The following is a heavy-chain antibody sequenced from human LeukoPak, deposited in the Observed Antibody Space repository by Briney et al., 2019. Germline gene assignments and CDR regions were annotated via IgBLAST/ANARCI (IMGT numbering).Heavy chain of an antibody. J-gene: IGHJ3*02. CDR3: AKDRGHSSGLPDAFDI. CDR2: RRNDGSNK. CDR1: GLTFSIYG. D-gene: IGHD3-22*01. Sequence: HPGGSLRLSCAASGLTFSIYGMHWVRQAPGKGREWVAFRRNDGSNKYYADSVKGRFTISRDNSKNTLYLQMNSLRAEETAVYYCAKDRGHSSGLPDAFDIWGQGTMVTVSS. V-gene: IGHV3-30*02.